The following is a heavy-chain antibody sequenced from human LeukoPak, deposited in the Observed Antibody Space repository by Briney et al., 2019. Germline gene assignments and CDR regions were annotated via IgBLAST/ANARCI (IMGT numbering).Heavy chain of an antibody. D-gene: IGHD3-10*01. CDR3: AGTPYGSGSHYYFDY. J-gene: IGHJ4*02. V-gene: IGHV4-38-2*01. CDR2: IYHSGST. Sequence: SETLSLTCAVSGYSISSGYYWGWIRQPPGKGLEWIGSIYHSGSTYYNPSLKSRVTISADTSKNQFSLKLSSVTAADTAVYYCAGTPYGSGSHYYFDYWGQGTLVTVSS. CDR1: GYSISSGYY.